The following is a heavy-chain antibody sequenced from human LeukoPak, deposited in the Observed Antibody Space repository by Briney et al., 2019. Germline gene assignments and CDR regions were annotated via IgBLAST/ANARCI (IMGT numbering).Heavy chain of an antibody. CDR3: ARHYGP. CDR2: IYDSGST. CDR1: GGSFSDYY. V-gene: IGHV4-39*01. D-gene: IGHD3-10*01. Sequence: SETLSLTCAVYGGSFSDYYWGWIRQPPGRGLEWIGSIYDSGSTYYNPSLKSRVTISVDTSKNQFSLKLNSVTAADTAVYYCARHYGPWGQGTLVTVSS. J-gene: IGHJ5*02.